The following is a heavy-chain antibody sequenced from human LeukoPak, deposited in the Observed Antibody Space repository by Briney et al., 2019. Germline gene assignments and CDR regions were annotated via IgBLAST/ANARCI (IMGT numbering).Heavy chain of an antibody. D-gene: IGHD5-24*01. J-gene: IGHJ4*02. CDR1: GLTVNSNY. V-gene: IGHV3-53*01. CDR3: ARALLVRNGYNYSPNYLDY. Sequence: GGSLRLSCAASGLTVNSNYMNWVRQAPGKGLQWVSVIYSGGTTYYADSVKGRFTISRDNSKNTLYLQMNSLRAEDTAVYYCARALLVRNGYNYSPNYLDYWGQGTLVTVSS. CDR2: IYSGGTT.